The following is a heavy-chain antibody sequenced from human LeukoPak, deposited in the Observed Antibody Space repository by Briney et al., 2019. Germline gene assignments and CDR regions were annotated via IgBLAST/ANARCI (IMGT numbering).Heavy chain of an antibody. J-gene: IGHJ4*02. Sequence: SETLSLTCTVSGGSSISTNYSWGWIRQPPGKGLEWIGSIYFSGSTFYNPSLKSRVIISVDTSKNQFSLSVNSVSAADTAVYHCARLSVVVAVDCWGQGTLVTVSS. D-gene: IGHD2-15*01. CDR1: GGSSISTNYS. CDR3: ARLSVVVAVDC. V-gene: IGHV4-39*01. CDR2: IYFSGST.